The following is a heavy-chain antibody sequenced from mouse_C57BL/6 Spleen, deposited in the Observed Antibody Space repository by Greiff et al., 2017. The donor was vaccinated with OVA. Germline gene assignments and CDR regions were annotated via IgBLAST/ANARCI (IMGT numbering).Heavy chain of an antibody. D-gene: IGHD2-5*01. CDR2: IDPSDSYT. J-gene: IGHJ1*03. CDR1: GYTFTSYW. Sequence: QVQLQQPGAELVMPGASVKLSCKASGYTFTSYWMHWVKQRPGQGLEWIGEIDPSDSYTNYNQKFKGKSTLTVDKSSSTAYMQRSSLTSEDSAVYYCARRGSYYSKGYFDVWGTGTTVTVSS. V-gene: IGHV1-69*01. CDR3: ARRGSYYSKGYFDV.